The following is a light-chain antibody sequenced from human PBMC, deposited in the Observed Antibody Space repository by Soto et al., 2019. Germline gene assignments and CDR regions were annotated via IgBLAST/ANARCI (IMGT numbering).Light chain of an antibody. CDR3: LLSYRGVGV. Sequence: QAVVTQEPSLTVSPGGTVTLTCGSNTGAVTSGHYPYWFQQKPGQAPRTLIYDTSNKHSWTPARFSGSLLGGKAALTLSGAQPQDEADYYCLLSYRGVGVFGGGTKLTVL. CDR2: DTS. V-gene: IGLV7-46*01. CDR1: TGAVTSGHY. J-gene: IGLJ2*01.